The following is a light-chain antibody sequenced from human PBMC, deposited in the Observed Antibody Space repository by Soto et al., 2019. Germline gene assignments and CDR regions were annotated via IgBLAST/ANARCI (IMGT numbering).Light chain of an antibody. V-gene: IGKV3-15*01. J-gene: IGKJ1*01. CDR3: QQFNNWPRT. Sequence: EITMTQSPATLSVTQRERATLSCRASQSVSSKLAWYQQKPGQAPRLLIYDASTRATGIPARFSGSGSGTEFTLTISSLQSEDFAVYYCQQFNNWPRTSGQG. CDR1: QSVSSK. CDR2: DAS.